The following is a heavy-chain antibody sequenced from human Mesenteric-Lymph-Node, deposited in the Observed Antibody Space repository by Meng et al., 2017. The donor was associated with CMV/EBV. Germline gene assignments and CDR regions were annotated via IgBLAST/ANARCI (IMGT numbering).Heavy chain of an antibody. CDR2: IYYSGST. CDR3: ARVHCSSTRCYFWGYFQH. D-gene: IGHD2-2*01. V-gene: IGHV4-30-4*08. J-gene: IGHJ1*01. CDR1: SIGDYY. Sequence: SIGDYYWRWIRQPPGKGLERIGYIYYSGSTYYNPSLKSRVTISVDTSKNQFSLKLTSVTAADTAVYYCARVHCSSTRCYFWGYFQHWGQGTLVTVSS.